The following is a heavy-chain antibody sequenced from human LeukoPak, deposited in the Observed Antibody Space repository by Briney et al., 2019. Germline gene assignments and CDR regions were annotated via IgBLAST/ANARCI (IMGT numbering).Heavy chain of an antibody. D-gene: IGHD6-13*01. CDR3: EKDMGQIKYTSSWAFNY. CDR2: INWNSGSI. V-gene: IGHV3-9*01. Sequence: PGRSLRLSCAASGFTFDDYAMHWVRQAPGKGLEWVSGINWNSGSIDYVDSVEGRFTISRDNAKNSLYLQMNSLRPEDTAFYYCEKDMGQIKYTSSWAFNYWGKGTLVTVSS. J-gene: IGHJ4*02. CDR1: GFTFDDYA.